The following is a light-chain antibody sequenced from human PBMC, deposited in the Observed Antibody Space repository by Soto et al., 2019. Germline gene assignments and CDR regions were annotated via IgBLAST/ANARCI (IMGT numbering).Light chain of an antibody. V-gene: IGKV4-1*01. CDR2: WAS. CDR3: QQFYGTPLT. CDR1: QSVLYSSNNKNY. Sequence: DIVMTQSPDSLAVSLGERATINCKSSQSVLYSSNNKNYLAWYQQKPGQPPKVILYWASTRESGVPDRFSGSGSVTDFTLTISSLQAEDVAVYYCQQFYGTPLTFGGGTKVEIK. J-gene: IGKJ4*01.